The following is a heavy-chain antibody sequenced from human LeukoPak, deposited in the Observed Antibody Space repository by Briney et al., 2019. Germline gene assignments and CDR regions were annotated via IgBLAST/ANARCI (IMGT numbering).Heavy chain of an antibody. CDR3: ARKYYGSGYYFVDY. J-gene: IGHJ4*02. D-gene: IGHD3-10*01. CDR1: AFPFSSYT. Sequence: GGSLRLSCAASAFPFSSYTMGWVRQAPGKGLEWVSVKGRFTISRDNAKNSLYLQMSSLRAEDTAVYYCARKYYGSGYYFVDYWGQGTRVTVSS. V-gene: IGHV3-48*01.